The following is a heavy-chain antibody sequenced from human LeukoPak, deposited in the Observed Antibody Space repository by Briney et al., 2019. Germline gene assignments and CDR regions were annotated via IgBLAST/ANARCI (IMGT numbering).Heavy chain of an antibody. D-gene: IGHD2-2*01. CDR3: ARAFTIVLVPSADYYFDS. CDR2: INPNSGGT. CDR1: GYTFTDYY. J-gene: IGHJ4*02. Sequence: GSSVKVSCKASGYTFTDYYMHWVRQAPGQGLEWMGWINPNSGGTNSAQNFQGRVTMTRDTSINTAYMELSRLRSDDTAVYYCARAFTIVLVPSADYYFDSWGQGTLVTVSS. V-gene: IGHV1-2*02.